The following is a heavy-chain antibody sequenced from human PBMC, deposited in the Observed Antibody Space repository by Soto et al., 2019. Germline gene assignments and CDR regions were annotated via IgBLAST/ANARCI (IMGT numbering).Heavy chain of an antibody. D-gene: IGHD6-6*01. V-gene: IGHV3-7*03. CDR3: ARMEARRDPNHFYAVDV. Sequence: PGGSLRLSCAASGFTFSSYWMSWVRQAPGKGLEWVANIKQDGSDKKYVDSVKGRFTISRDNAKKSLYLQMNSLRADDTAVYFCARMEARRDPNHFYAVDVWGQGTTVTVSS. CDR1: GFTFSSYW. J-gene: IGHJ6*02. CDR2: IKQDGSDK.